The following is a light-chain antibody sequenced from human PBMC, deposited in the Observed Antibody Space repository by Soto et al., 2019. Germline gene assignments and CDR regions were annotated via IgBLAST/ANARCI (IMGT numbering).Light chain of an antibody. Sequence: QSLLTQPASVSGSPGQSIAISCTGTSSDIGAYDYVSWYQQYSGKAPKLMIYHVTNRPSGVSDRFSGSKSGNSASLTISGLQAEDEADYYCSSYTTTSTYVFGTGTKVTVL. V-gene: IGLV2-14*01. CDR3: SSYTTTSTYV. J-gene: IGLJ1*01. CDR2: HVT. CDR1: SSDIGAYDY.